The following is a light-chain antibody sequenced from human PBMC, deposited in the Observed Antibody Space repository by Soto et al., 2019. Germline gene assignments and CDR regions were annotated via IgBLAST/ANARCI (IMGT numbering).Light chain of an antibody. CDR2: DVS. J-gene: IGLJ2*01. V-gene: IGLV2-14*01. CDR1: SSDVGGYNY. CDR3: SSYPISNTLAVV. Sequence: QSALTQPASVSGSPGQSITISCTGTSSDVGGYNYVSWYQQHPGKAPKLMIYDVSNRPSGVSNRFSGSKSGNTASLTISGLQAEDEADYYCSSYPISNTLAVVFGGGTKLTVL.